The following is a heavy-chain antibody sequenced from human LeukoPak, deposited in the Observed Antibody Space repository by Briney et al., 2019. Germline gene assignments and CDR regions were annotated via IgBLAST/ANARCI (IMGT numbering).Heavy chain of an antibody. CDR1: GGTFSSYA. Sequence: GASVKVSCKASGGTFSSYAISWVRQAPGQGLEWMGGIIPIFGTANYAQKFQGRVTITADESTSTAHMELSSLRSEDTAVYYCARGYCSSTSCYCFDYWGQGTLVTVSS. CDR3: ARGYCSSTSCYCFDY. D-gene: IGHD2-2*01. CDR2: IIPIFGTA. J-gene: IGHJ4*02. V-gene: IGHV1-69*13.